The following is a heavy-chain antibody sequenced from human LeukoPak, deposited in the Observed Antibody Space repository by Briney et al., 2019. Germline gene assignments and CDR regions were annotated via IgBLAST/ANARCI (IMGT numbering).Heavy chain of an antibody. D-gene: IGHD6-19*01. CDR2: ITSEGSGT. V-gene: IGHV3-74*01. CDR3: ARGRMAVAGSYEY. CDR1: GFTFSSYW. Sequence: GGSLRLSCAASGFTFSSYWMHWVRQAPGKGLVWVSRITSEGSGTTYVAAVKGRFTISRDNANNTLYLQMDSLRAEDTAVYYCARGRMAVAGSYEYWGLGTLVTVSS. J-gene: IGHJ4*02.